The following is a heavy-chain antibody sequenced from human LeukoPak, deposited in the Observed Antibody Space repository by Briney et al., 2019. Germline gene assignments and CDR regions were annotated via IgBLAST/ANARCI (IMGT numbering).Heavy chain of an antibody. CDR1: GFIFSSYA. J-gene: IGHJ5*02. D-gene: IGHD4-17*01. Sequence: GGSLRLSCAASGFIFSSYAMSRVRQAPGKGLEWVSAIISSGTTTYYADSVRGRFTISRDNSKNTLYLQMNSLRADDTAVYYCAKGARGDTVTSIVGLNWFAPWGQGTLVTVSS. CDR2: IISSGTTT. V-gene: IGHV3-23*01. CDR3: AKGARGDTVTSIVGLNWFAP.